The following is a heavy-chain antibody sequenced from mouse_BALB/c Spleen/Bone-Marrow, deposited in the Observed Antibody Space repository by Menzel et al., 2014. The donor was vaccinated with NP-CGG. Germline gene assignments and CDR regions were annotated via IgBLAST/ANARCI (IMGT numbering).Heavy chain of an antibody. CDR1: GLTFSNFG. Sequence: EAHLVESGGGSLQPGRSRKLSCAAPGLTFSNFGMHWVRQAPEKGLEWVAYISSGSSTIYYADTEKGRFIISRDNPKNTLFLQMPRLTSEHTAMYYCARRASPTGPMVYWGQSSSGAGSS. D-gene: IGHD1-1*01. CDR2: ISSGSSTI. V-gene: IGHV5-17*02. J-gene: IGHJ4*01. CDR3: ARRASPTGPMVY.